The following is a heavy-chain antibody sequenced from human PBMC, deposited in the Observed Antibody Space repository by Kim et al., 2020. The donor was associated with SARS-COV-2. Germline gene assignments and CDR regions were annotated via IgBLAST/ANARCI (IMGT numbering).Heavy chain of an antibody. D-gene: IGHD2-21*01. CDR3: ARVVVLPNLLRPGEAYYYGMDV. CDR1: GGSFSGFS. V-gene: IGHV4-34*01. CDR2: IKHSGSP. J-gene: IGHJ6*02. Sequence: SETLSLTCAVIGGSFSGFSWSWIRQSPGRGLEWIGEIKHSGSPNHNPSLKSRVTISADKSNNQLSLRLSSVTAADTAVYYCARVVVLPNLLRPGEAYYYGMDVWGQGTTVTVSS.